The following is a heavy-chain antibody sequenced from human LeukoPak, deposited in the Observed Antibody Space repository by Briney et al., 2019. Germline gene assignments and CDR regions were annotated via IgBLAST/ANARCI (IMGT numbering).Heavy chain of an antibody. V-gene: IGHV3-23*01. CDR1: GFTFSSYA. Sequence: GGSLRLSCAASGFTFSSYAMSWVRQAPGKGLEWVSAISGSGGSTYYADSVKGRLTISRDNSKNTLYLQMNSLRAEDTAVYYCAKSLSPKYSSSWYGDDYWGQGTLVTVSS. D-gene: IGHD6-13*01. CDR2: ISGSGGST. CDR3: AKSLSPKYSSSWYGDDY. J-gene: IGHJ4*02.